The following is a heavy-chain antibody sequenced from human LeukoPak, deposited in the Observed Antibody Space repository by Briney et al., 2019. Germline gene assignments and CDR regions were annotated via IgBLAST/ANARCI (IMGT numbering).Heavy chain of an antibody. D-gene: IGHD5-18*01. J-gene: IGHJ6*03. CDR2: ISYDGSNK. CDR1: GFTFSSYA. CDR3: AREEVGGYSYGFYYYYYYMDV. Sequence: GGSLRLSCAASGFTFSSYAMHWVRQAPGKGLEWVAVISYDGSNKYYADSVKGRFTISRDNSKNTLYLQMNSLRAEDTAVYYCAREEVGGYSYGFYYYYYYMDVWGKGTTVTVSS. V-gene: IGHV3-30-3*01.